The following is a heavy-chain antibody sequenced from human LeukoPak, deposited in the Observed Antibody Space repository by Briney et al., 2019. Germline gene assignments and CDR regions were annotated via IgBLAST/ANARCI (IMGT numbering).Heavy chain of an antibody. CDR2: ISYDGSNK. CDR3: AGELST. V-gene: IGHV3-30-3*01. CDR1: GFTFSSYA. J-gene: IGHJ4*02. D-gene: IGHD3-16*02. Sequence: GGSLRLSCAASGFTFSSYAMHWVRQAPGKGLEWVAVISYDGSNKYYADSVKGRFTISRDNSKNTLYLQMNSLRAEDTAVYYCAGELSTWGQGTLVTVSP.